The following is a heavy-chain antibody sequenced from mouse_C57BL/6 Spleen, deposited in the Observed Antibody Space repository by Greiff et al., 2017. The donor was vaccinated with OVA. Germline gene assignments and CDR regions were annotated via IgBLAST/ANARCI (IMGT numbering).Heavy chain of an antibody. V-gene: IGHV1-52*01. D-gene: IGHD3-2*02. CDR2: IDPSDSET. CDR1: GSTFTSYW. Sequence: QVQLQQPGAELVRPGSSVKLSCKASGSTFTSYWMHWVKQRPIQGLEWIGNIDPSDSETHYNQKFKDKATLTVDKSSSTAYMQLSSLTSEDSAVYYCARGGSGYSYYAMDYWGQGTSVTVSS. CDR3: ARGGSGYSYYAMDY. J-gene: IGHJ4*01.